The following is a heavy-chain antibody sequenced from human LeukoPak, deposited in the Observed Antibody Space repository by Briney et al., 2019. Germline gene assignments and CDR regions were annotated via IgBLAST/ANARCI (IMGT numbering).Heavy chain of an antibody. CDR3: ARDGDAATQYFQH. Sequence: GGSLRLSCAASGFTFSSYAMHWVRQAPGKGLEYVSAISINGGSTYYANSVKGRFTISRDNSKNTLYLQMGSLRAEDMAVYYCARDGDAATQYFQHWGQGTLVTVTS. J-gene: IGHJ1*01. CDR1: GFTFSSYA. D-gene: IGHD6-25*01. CDR2: ISINGGST. V-gene: IGHV3-64*01.